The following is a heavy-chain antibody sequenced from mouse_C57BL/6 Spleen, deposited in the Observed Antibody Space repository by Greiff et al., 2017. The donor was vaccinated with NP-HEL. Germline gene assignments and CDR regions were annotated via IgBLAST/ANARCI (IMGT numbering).Heavy chain of an antibody. V-gene: IGHV1-81*01. CDR1: GYTFTSYG. CDR3: ARRRVYDYYAMDY. Sequence: VKLMESGAELARPGASVKLSCKASGYTFTSYGISWVKQRTGQGLEWIGEIYPRSGNTYYNEKFKGKATLTADKSSSTAYMELRSLTSEDSAVYFCARRRVYDYYAMDYWGQGTSVTVSS. CDR2: IYPRSGNT. D-gene: IGHD2-3*01. J-gene: IGHJ4*01.